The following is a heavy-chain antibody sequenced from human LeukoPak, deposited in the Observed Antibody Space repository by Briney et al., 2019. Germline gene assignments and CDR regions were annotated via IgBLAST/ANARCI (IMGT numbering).Heavy chain of an antibody. J-gene: IGHJ4*02. Sequence: TETLSLTCTVSGGSISSYYWSWIRQPPGKGLEWIGYIYYSGSTNYNPSLKSRVTISVDTSKNQFSLKLSSVTAADTAVYYCARGSSSSWYVGWYFDYWGQGTLVTVSS. CDR1: GGSISSYY. CDR2: IYYSGST. CDR3: ARGSSSSWYVGWYFDY. V-gene: IGHV4-59*01. D-gene: IGHD6-13*01.